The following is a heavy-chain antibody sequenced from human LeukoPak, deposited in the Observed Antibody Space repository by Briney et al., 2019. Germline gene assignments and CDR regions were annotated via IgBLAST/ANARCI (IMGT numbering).Heavy chain of an antibody. CDR1: GGSFSGYY. D-gene: IGHD3-22*01. CDR2: INHSGST. Sequence: SETLSLTCAVYGGSFSGYYWSWIRQPPGKGLEWIGEINHSGSTNYNPSLKSRVTMSVDTSKNQFSLKLSSVTAADTAVYYCARGPETYYYGSSGYYYFPYWGQGTLVTVSS. J-gene: IGHJ4*02. V-gene: IGHV4-34*01. CDR3: ARGPETYYYGSSGYYYFPY.